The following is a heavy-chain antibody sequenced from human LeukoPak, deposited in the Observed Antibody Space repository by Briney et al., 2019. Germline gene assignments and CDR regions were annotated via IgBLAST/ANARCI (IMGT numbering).Heavy chain of an antibody. CDR1: GFTFRSHT. J-gene: IGHJ4*02. Sequence: GGSLRLSCAASGFTFRSHTMNWVRQAPGKGLEWVAFITGSSSTTYYADSVKGRFSISRDNAENSLFLQMNSLRDEDTAVYYCTRGYYYDTSTYYYEGDYWGQGTLVTVPS. CDR3: TRGYYYDTSTYYYEGDY. D-gene: IGHD3-22*01. V-gene: IGHV3-48*02. CDR2: ITGSSSTT.